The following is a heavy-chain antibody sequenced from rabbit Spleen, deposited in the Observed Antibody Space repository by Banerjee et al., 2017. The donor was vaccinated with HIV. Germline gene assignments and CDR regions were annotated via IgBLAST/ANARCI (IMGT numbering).Heavy chain of an antibody. Sequence: QEQLEESGGDLVKPEGSLTLTCTASGFSFSGNYYMCWVRQAPGKGPEWIACIAAGNGGTYYASWAKGRFTISKTSSTTVTLQMTSLTAADTATYFCAGGSSDHYFNLWGPGTLVTVS. CDR1: GFSFSGNYY. V-gene: IGHV1S45*01. CDR3: AGGSSDHYFNL. D-gene: IGHD1-1*01. J-gene: IGHJ4*01. CDR2: IAAGNGGT.